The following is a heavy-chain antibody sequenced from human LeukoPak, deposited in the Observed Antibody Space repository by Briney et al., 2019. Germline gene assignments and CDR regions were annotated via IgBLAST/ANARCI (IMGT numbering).Heavy chain of an antibody. Sequence: GAPVKVSCKASGYSFTYYAMHWVRLAPGQSLEWMGWINADDGNTESSQKFQGGLTITWDTSATTAYMELSSLRSEDTAVYYCARGGPNRSGWTLDYWGQGTLVTVSS. CDR2: INADDGNT. V-gene: IGHV1-3*01. CDR3: ARGGPNRSGWTLDY. CDR1: GYSFTYYA. J-gene: IGHJ4*02. D-gene: IGHD6-19*01.